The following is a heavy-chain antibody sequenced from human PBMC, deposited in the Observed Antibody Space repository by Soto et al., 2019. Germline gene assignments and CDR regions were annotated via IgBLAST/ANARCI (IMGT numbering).Heavy chain of an antibody. Sequence: LTCTFSGFSLSTSGVGVGWIRQTPGKALEWLALIYWDDDKRYSPSLKSRLAITKDTSTNQVVLTMTNMDPVDTATYFCAHIVPYYDYIWGSYRPRTYFDYWGQGTLVTVSS. CDR3: AHIVPYYDYIWGSYRPRTYFDY. CDR2: IYWDDDK. CDR1: GFSLSTSGVG. D-gene: IGHD3-16*02. J-gene: IGHJ4*01. V-gene: IGHV2-5*02.